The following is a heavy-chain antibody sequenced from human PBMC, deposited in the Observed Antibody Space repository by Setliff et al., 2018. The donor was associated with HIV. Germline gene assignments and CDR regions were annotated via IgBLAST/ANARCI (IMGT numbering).Heavy chain of an antibody. V-gene: IGHV3-15*05. D-gene: IGHD2-15*01. Sequence: GGSLRLSCATSGIIFTDAWMNWVRRAPGKGLEWVGLIKHNSDGGTTDFAAPVKGRFTISRDDSKKSLYLQMNSLKIEDTAVYYCVRGLGSEFDYWGQGTLVTVSS. CDR3: VRGLGSEFDY. CDR2: IKHNSDGGTT. CDR1: GIIFTDAW. J-gene: IGHJ4*02.